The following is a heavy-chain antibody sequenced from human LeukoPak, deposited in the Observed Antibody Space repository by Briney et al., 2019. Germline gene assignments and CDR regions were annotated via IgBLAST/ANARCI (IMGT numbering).Heavy chain of an antibody. CDR2: MNPNSGNT. D-gene: IGHD4-11*01. V-gene: IGHV1-8*01. CDR3: TTDDSNYDGYYYYYMDV. J-gene: IGHJ6*03. CDR1: GYTFTSYD. Sequence: GASVKVSCKASGYTFTSYDINWVRQATGQGLEWMGWMNPNSGNTGYAQKFQGRVTMTRNTSISTAYMELSSLRSEDTAVYYCTTDDSNYDGYYYYYMDVWGKGTTVTVSS.